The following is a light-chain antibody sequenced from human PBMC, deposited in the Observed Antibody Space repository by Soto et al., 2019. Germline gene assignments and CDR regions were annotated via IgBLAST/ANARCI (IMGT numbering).Light chain of an antibody. CDR1: SRDVGGYNY. CDR2: EVS. V-gene: IGLV2-14*01. CDR3: SSYTSSSTLVV. J-gene: IGLJ1*01. Sequence: QSALTQPASVSGSPGRSITVSCPGTSRDVGGYNYVSWYQQHPGKAPKLMIFEVSNRPSGVSNRFSGSKSGNTASLTISGLQAADEADYYCSSYTSSSTLVVFGTGTKVTVL.